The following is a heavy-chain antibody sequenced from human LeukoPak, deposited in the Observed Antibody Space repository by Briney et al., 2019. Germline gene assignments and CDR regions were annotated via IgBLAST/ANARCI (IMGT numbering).Heavy chain of an antibody. CDR2: IIPILGIA. D-gene: IGHD3-22*01. CDR1: GGTFSSYA. CDR3: ARATYYDSSGYPREDAEYFQH. J-gene: IGHJ1*01. V-gene: IGHV1-69*04. Sequence: GASVKVSCKASGGTFSSYAISWVRQAPGQGLEWMGRIIPILGIANYAQKFQGRVTITADKSTSTAYMELSSLRSEDTAVYYCARATYYDSSGYPREDAEYFQHWGQGTLVTVSS.